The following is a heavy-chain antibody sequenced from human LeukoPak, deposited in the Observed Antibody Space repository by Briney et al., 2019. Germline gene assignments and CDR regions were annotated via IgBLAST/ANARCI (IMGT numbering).Heavy chain of an antibody. V-gene: IGHV3-21*04. CDR3: ARCTTASSGWCNWLDP. CDR2: ISSSSNYI. J-gene: IGHJ5*02. D-gene: IGHD3-22*01. Sequence: PGGSLRLSCAVSGFTFSSYSMNWVRQAPGKGLEWVSSISSSSNYIYYADSVKGRFTISRDSSKNILYLQMNSLRAEDTAIYYCARCTTASSGWCNWLDPWGQGTLVTVSS. CDR1: GFTFSSYS.